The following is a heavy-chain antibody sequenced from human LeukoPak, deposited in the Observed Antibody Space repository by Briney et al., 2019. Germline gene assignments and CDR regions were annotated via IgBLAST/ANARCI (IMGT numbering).Heavy chain of an antibody. Sequence: GGSLRLSCAASGFTFSSHAMSWVRQAPGKGLEWVSVIYSGGSTYYADSVKGRFTISRDNSKNTLYLQMNSLRAEDTAVYYCARSSRTGTLDYWGQGTLVTVSS. CDR1: GFTFSSHA. D-gene: IGHD7-27*01. V-gene: IGHV3-66*01. CDR2: IYSGGST. J-gene: IGHJ4*02. CDR3: ARSSRTGTLDY.